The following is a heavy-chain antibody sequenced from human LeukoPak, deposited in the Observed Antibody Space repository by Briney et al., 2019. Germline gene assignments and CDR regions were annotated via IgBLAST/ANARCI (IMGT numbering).Heavy chain of an antibody. CDR1: GGSISSSSYY. J-gene: IGHJ3*02. CDR2: IYYSGST. D-gene: IGHD3-3*01. Sequence: PSETLSLTCTVSGGSISSSSYYWGWIRQPPGKGLEWIGSIYYSGSTYYNPSLKSRVTISVDTSKNQFSLELSSVPAADTAVYYCEGSGPWLDAFDIWGQGTMVTVSS. V-gene: IGHV4-39*01. CDR3: EGSGPWLDAFDI.